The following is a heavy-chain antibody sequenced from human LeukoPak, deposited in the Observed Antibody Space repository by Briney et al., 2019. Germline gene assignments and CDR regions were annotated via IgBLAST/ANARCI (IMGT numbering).Heavy chain of an antibody. CDR1: GFTFSSYG. V-gene: IGHV3-30*03. CDR3: ARGGGNFDS. Sequence: PGGSLRLSCAASGFTFSSYGMHWVRQAPGKGLEWVAVISSDGSSKYYIDSVKGRFTISRDNSKNTLFLQMNSLRAEDTAVYYCARGGGNFDSWGQGTLVTVSS. J-gene: IGHJ4*02. CDR2: ISSDGSSK. D-gene: IGHD2-15*01.